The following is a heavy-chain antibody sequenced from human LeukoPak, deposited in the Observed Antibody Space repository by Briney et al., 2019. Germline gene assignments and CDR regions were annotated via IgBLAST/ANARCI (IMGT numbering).Heavy chain of an antibody. CDR1: GYSITNGYN. Sequence: SETLSLTCTVSGYSITNGYNWGWIRQSPVKGLEWIANIYYSGTTYYNPSLRSRVTMSVDTSKNRFSLRLTSVTAADTAVYYCVREWELLHTPFDLWGQGTLVTVSS. CDR2: IYYSGTT. CDR3: VREWELLHTPFDL. D-gene: IGHD1-26*01. V-gene: IGHV4-38-2*02. J-gene: IGHJ4*02.